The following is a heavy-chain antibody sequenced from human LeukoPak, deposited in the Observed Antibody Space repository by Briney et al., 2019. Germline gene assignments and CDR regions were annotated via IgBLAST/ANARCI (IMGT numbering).Heavy chain of an antibody. Sequence: ASVKVSCKASGGTFSTYAINWVRQATGQGLEWMGWMNPNSGNTGYAQKFQGRVTMTRNTSISTAYMELSSLRSEDTAVYYCARLGYYYGSGSFESWYFYYYMDVWGKGTTVTISS. J-gene: IGHJ6*03. D-gene: IGHD3-10*01. CDR2: MNPNSGNT. CDR1: GGTFSTYA. V-gene: IGHV1-8*01. CDR3: ARLGYYYGSGSFESWYFYYYMDV.